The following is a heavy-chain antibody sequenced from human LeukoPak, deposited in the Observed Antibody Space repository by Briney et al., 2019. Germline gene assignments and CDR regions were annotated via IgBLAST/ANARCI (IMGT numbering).Heavy chain of an antibody. CDR2: IIPILGIA. Sequence: SVKVSCKASGGTFSSYAISWVRQAPGQGLEWMGRIIPILGIANYAQKFQGRVTITADKSTSTAHMELSSLRSEDTAVYYCASQDYSSSSRPVYYYGMDVWGQGTTVTVSS. J-gene: IGHJ6*02. D-gene: IGHD6-6*01. V-gene: IGHV1-69*04. CDR1: GGTFSSYA. CDR3: ASQDYSSSSRPVYYYGMDV.